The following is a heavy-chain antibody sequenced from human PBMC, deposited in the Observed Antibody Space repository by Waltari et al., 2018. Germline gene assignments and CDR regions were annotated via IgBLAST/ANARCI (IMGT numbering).Heavy chain of an antibody. CDR2: ISSSSSYI. CDR3: AGDRGRYYFDY. CDR1: GFTFSSYS. D-gene: IGHD1-26*01. J-gene: IGHJ4*02. V-gene: IGHV3-21*01. Sequence: EVQLVESGGGLVKPGGSLRLSCAASGFTFSSYSMHWVRQAPGKGLEWVSSISSSSSYIYYADSVKGRFTISRDNAKNSLYLQMNSLRAEDTAVYYCAGDRGRYYFDYWGQGTLVTVSS.